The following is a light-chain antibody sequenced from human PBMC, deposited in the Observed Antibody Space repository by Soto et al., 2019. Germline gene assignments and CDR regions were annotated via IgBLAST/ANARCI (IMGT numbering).Light chain of an antibody. CDR1: QSISSY. V-gene: IGKV3-15*01. CDR2: AAS. J-gene: IGKJ1*01. Sequence: EIQMTQSPSSLSVSLGEIATISFRASQSISSYLTWYQQKPGKAPKLLIYAASTRQTGIPSRFSGSGSGTEFTLTISSLQPEDFATYYCQQNNSSPLTFGQGTKVDIK. CDR3: QQNNSSPLT.